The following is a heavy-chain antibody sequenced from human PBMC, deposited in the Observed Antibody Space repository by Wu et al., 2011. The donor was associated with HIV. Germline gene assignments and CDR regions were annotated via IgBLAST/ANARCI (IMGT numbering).Heavy chain of an antibody. CDR1: GYTFSSFG. D-gene: IGHD3-10*01. CDR3: AAGGDRLYSFASGGFDAFDV. CDR2: ISVYNGNT. Sequence: QVQLVQSGAEVKKPGASVKVSCKSSGYTFSSFGISWVRQAPGQGLEWMGWISVYNGNTRYAQNFQGRITISADTSADTVYLHFNSLRSEDTAFYYCAAGGDRLYSFASGGFDAFDVWGHGTLLTVSS. V-gene: IGHV1-18*01. J-gene: IGHJ3*01.